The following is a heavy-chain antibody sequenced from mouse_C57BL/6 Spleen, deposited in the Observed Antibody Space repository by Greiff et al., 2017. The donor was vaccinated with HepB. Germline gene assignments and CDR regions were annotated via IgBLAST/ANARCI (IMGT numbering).Heavy chain of an antibody. D-gene: IGHD1-1*01. CDR1: GYTFTDYY. CDR2: INPNNGGT. CDR3: ARGGITLTGYAMDY. V-gene: IGHV1-26*01. Sequence: EVQLQQSGPELVKPGASVKISCKASGYTFTDYYMNWVKQSHGKSLEWIGDINPNNGGTSYNQKFKGKATLTVDKSSSTAYMELRSLTSEDSAVYYCARGGITLTGYAMDYWGQGTSVTVSS. J-gene: IGHJ4*01.